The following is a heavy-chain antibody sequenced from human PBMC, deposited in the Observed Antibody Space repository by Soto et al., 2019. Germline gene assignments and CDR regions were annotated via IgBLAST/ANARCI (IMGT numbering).Heavy chain of an antibody. V-gene: IGHV4-34*01. CDR1: GGSFSGYY. CDR3: ARVPAVAGPDY. J-gene: IGHJ4*02. CDR2: INHSGTT. D-gene: IGHD6-19*01. Sequence: SETLSLTCAVYGGSFSGYYWGWIRQPPGKGLEWIGEINHSGTTNYNPSLKSRVNMSVDTPKNQFSLKLNSVTAADTAIYYCARVPAVAGPDYWGQGTLVTVSS.